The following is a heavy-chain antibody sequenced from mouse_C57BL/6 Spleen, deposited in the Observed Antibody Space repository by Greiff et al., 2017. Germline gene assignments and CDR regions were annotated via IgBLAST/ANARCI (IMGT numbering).Heavy chain of an antibody. CDR1: GYSFTDYN. CDR3: ERRELRRLYAMDY. Sequence: VQLQQSGPELVKPGASVKISCKASGYSFTDYNMNWVKQSNGKSLEWIGVINPNYGTTSYNQKFKGKATLTVDQSSSTAYMQLNSLTSEDSAVXYCERRELRRLYAMDYWGQGTSVTVSS. J-gene: IGHJ4*01. D-gene: IGHD1-2*01. V-gene: IGHV1-39*01. CDR2: INPNYGTT.